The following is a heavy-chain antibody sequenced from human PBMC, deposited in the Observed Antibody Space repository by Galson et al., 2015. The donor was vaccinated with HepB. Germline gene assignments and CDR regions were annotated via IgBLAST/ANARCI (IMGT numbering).Heavy chain of an antibody. CDR1: GGSINSGDSS. CDR3: ARGNGPYNYAMDV. D-gene: IGHD4-11*01. J-gene: IGHJ6*02. V-gene: IGHV4-30-2*01. Sequence: TLSLTCGVSGGSINSGDSSWSWIRQPPGKGLEWIGYMFHSGRPYYNPSLKSRVTISVDRSKNHISLKLSSVTAADSAVYYCARGNGPYNYAMDVWGQGTTVTVSS. CDR2: MFHSGRP.